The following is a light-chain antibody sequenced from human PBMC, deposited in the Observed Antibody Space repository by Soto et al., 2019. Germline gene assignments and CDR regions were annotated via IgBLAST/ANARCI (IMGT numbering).Light chain of an antibody. V-gene: IGKV3-20*01. J-gene: IGKJ1*01. Sequence: IVLAQAPVTLSLSPGEIATLSCSASQSISNSYLAWYQQKPGQAPRLLIYGASSRATGIPDRFSGSGSVTDFTLTISRLEPEDFAVYFCQKYGSSPRKFGQGTKVDIK. CDR2: GAS. CDR3: QKYGSSPRK. CDR1: QSISNSY.